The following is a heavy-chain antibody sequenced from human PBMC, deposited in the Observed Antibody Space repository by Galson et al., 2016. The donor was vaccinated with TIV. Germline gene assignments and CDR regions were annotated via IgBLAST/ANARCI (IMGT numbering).Heavy chain of an antibody. CDR2: IDWDDDK. J-gene: IGHJ5*01. D-gene: IGHD2-21*01. V-gene: IGHV2-70*11. CDR3: ARYRSRGACYDS. CDR1: GFSLMTSGMC. Sequence: PALVKPTQTLTLTCTFSGFSLMTSGMCVSWIRQPPGKALEWLARIDWDDDKYYSTSLKTRLTISKDTSKNQVVLTMTNVDPADTDTYYCARYRSRGACYDSWGQGTLVTVSA.